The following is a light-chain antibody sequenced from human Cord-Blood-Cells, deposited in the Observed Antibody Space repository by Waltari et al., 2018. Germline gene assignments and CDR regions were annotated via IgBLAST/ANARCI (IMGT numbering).Light chain of an antibody. CDR2: EGS. CDR3: CSYAGSSTLV. CDR1: SSDVGSYNL. Sequence: QSALTQPASVSGSPGQSTTISCTGTSSDVGSYNLVSWYQQHPGKAPKLMIYEGSKRPAGVSNRFSCSKSCNAASLTISGLQAEDEADYYCCSYAGSSTLVFGGGTKLTVL. J-gene: IGLJ2*01. V-gene: IGLV2-23*01.